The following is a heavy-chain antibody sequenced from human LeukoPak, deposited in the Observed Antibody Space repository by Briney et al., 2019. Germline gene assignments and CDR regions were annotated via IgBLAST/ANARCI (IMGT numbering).Heavy chain of an antibody. J-gene: IGHJ4*02. V-gene: IGHV3-74*03. CDR2: INSDGRSI. CDR1: GFTFSSYW. D-gene: IGHD5-12*01. Sequence: GGSLRLSCAASGFTFSSYWMHWVRQAPGKGLVWVSRINSDGRSITYADSVKGRFTISRDNAKNTLYLQMNSLRVEDTAVYYCAREGRVSGYDFDCWGQGTLVTVSS. CDR3: AREGRVSGYDFDC.